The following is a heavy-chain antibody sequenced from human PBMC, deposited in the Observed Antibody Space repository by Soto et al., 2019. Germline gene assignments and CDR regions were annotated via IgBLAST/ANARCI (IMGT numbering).Heavy chain of an antibody. CDR1: GYSFTIYC. Sequence: PGESVKISWKASGYSFTIYCIGWVLEMPGKDLEWMGIFFPGDSDTRYSPSFQGQVIISADKSISTAYLQWSSLKASDTAVYYCAKASSSWTSGYFDYWGQGTLVTVSS. D-gene: IGHD6-13*01. V-gene: IGHV5-51*01. CDR3: AKASSSWTSGYFDY. CDR2: FFPGDSDT. J-gene: IGHJ4*02.